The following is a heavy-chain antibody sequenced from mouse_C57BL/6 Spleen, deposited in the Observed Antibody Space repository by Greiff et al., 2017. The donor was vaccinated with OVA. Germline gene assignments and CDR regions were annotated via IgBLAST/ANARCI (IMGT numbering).Heavy chain of an antibody. CDR2: INPNNGGT. V-gene: IGHV1-26*01. Sequence: EVQLQQSGPELVKPGASVKISCKASGYTFTDYYMNWVKQSHGKSLEWLGDINPNNGGTSYNQKFKGKATLTVDKSSSTAYMELRSLTSEDSAVYYCARSYSKRFAYWGQGTLVTVSA. D-gene: IGHD2-5*01. CDR3: ARSYSKRFAY. J-gene: IGHJ3*01. CDR1: GYTFTDYY.